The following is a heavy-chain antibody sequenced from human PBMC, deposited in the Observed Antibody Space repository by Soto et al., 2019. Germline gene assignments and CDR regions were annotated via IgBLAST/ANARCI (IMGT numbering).Heavy chain of an antibody. J-gene: IGHJ6*02. CDR1: GFTFSSYW. CDR2: IKQDGSEK. V-gene: IGHV3-7*03. D-gene: IGHD3-3*01. Sequence: SGGSLRLSCAASGFTFSSYWMSWVRQAPGKGLEWVANIKQDGSEKYYVDSVKGRFTISRDNAKNSLYLQMNSLRAEDTAVYYCARDRVDFWSGYYIYYYYGMDVWGQGTTVTVS. CDR3: ARDRVDFWSGYYIYYYYGMDV.